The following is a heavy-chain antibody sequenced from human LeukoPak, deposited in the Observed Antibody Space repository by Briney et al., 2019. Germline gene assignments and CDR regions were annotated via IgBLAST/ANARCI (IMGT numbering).Heavy chain of an antibody. CDR3: ARDRYPYDFWSGSMDY. V-gene: IGHV3-74*01. CDR2: INSDGSST. J-gene: IGHJ4*02. D-gene: IGHD3-3*01. Sequence: GGSLRLSCAASGFTFSSYWTHWVRQAPGKGLVWVSRINSDGSSTSYADSVKGRFTVSRDNAKNTLYLQMNSLRAEDTAVYYCARDRYPYDFWSGSMDYWGQGTLVTVSS. CDR1: GFTFSSYW.